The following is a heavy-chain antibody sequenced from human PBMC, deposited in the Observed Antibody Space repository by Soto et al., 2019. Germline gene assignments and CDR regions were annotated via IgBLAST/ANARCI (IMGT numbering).Heavy chain of an antibody. CDR1: GFIFREYA. CDR3: ARDLGAVAALDS. V-gene: IGHV3-30*04. J-gene: IGHJ4*02. D-gene: IGHD6-19*01. CDR2: ISYDGSHE. Sequence: QVHLMESGGGVVQPGTSLRLSCAASGFIFREYAMHWVRQAPGKGLDWVAVISYDGSHEDYADSVKGRFTISRDNSKDTLYLQANSLRNEDTATYYCARDLGAVAALDSWGQGTLVTVSS.